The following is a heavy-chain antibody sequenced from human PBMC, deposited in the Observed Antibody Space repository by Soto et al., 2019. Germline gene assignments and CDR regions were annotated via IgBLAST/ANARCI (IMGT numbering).Heavy chain of an antibody. D-gene: IGHD4-17*01. CDR2: INAGNGNT. CDR1: GYTFTSYA. Sequence: XSVKVSGKASGYTFTSYAMHWVRQAPVQRLEWMGWINAGNGNTKYSQKFQGRVTITRDTSASTAYMELSSLRSEDTAVYYCAIDYGDYENYYYGMDVWGQGTTVTAP. V-gene: IGHV1-3*01. CDR3: AIDYGDYENYYYGMDV. J-gene: IGHJ6*02.